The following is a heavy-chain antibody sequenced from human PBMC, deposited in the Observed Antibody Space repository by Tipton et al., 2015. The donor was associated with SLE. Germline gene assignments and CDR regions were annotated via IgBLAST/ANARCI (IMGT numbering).Heavy chain of an antibody. Sequence: RSLRLSCAASGFTFSSYSMNWVRQAPGKGLEWVSGISWNSGSIGYADSVKGRFTISRDNAKNSLYLQMNSLRAEDTALYYCANSKADYWGQGTLVTVSS. CDR3: ANSKADY. J-gene: IGHJ4*02. V-gene: IGHV3-9*01. CDR2: ISWNSGSI. CDR1: GFTFSSYS.